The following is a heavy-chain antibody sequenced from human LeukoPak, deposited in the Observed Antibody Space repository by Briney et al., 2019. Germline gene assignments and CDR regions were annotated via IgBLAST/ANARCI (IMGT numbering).Heavy chain of an antibody. CDR1: GYTFTSYY. D-gene: IGHD3-22*01. V-gene: IGHV1-46*01. J-gene: IGHJ1*01. CDR3: ARDYYDSSGYQSLQY. Sequence: ASVKVSCKASGYTFTSYYMHWVRQAPGQGLEWMGIINPSGGSTNYAQKFQGRVTMTRDTSTSTVYMELSSLRSEDTAVYYCARDYYDSSGYQSLQYWGQGTLVTVSS. CDR2: INPSGGST.